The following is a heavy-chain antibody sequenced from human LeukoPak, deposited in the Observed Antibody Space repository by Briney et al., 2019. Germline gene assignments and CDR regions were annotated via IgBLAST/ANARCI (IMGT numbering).Heavy chain of an antibody. J-gene: IGHJ6*03. CDR3: ARKKVSTASILTGSSYYYYMDV. CDR1: GFTFTSYS. V-gene: IGHV3-48*01. Sequence: GGSLRLSSAASGFTFTSYSVNWVRHAPAKGLEWGSYISSSSSIIYYADSVKGRFSISRDNAKNSLYLQMNSLRAEDTAVYYCARKKVSTASILTGSSYYYYMDVWGKGTTVTVSS. CDR2: ISSSSSII. D-gene: IGHD3-9*01.